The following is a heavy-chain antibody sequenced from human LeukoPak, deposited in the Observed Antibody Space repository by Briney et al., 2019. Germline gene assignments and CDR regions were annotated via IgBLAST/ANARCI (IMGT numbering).Heavy chain of an antibody. Sequence: SETLSLTCTVSGGSINSYYWSWIRQPPGKGLEWIAYIYYSGSTNYNPALKSRVTISGDMSKNQLSLKLTSVTAADTAVCYCATPGYRSGGTCYSDAFSIWGQGTMVTVSS. CDR3: ATPGYRSGGTCYSDAFSI. J-gene: IGHJ3*02. D-gene: IGHD2-15*01. V-gene: IGHV4-59*08. CDR1: GGSINSYY. CDR2: IYYSGST.